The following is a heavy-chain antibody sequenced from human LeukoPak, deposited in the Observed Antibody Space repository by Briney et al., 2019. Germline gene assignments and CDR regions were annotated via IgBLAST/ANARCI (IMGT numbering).Heavy chain of an antibody. J-gene: IGHJ5*02. CDR3: ARDASPAAYNGNWFDP. Sequence: GGSLRLSCAASGFTFSSYGMHWIRQAPGKGLEWVSYISRSGITISYADSVKGRFTISRDNAKNSLYLQMNSLRAEDTAVYFCARDASPAAYNGNWFDPWGQGTLVTVSS. V-gene: IGHV3-48*04. CDR1: GFTFSSYG. CDR2: ISRSGITI. D-gene: IGHD3-10*01.